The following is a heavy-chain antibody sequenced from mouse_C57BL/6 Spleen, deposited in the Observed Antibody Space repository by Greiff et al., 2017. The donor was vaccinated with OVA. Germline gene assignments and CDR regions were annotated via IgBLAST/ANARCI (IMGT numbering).Heavy chain of an antibody. D-gene: IGHD1-1*01. CDR3: ARGTTGYFDV. Sequence: QVQLQQPGAELVRPGSSVKLSCKASGYTFTSYWMHWVKQRPIQGLEWIGNIHPSDSETHYNQKFKDKATLTVDKSSSTAYMQLSSLTSEDSAVYYCARGTTGYFDVWGTGTTVTVSS. V-gene: IGHV1-52*01. CDR1: GYTFTSYW. CDR2: IHPSDSET. J-gene: IGHJ1*03.